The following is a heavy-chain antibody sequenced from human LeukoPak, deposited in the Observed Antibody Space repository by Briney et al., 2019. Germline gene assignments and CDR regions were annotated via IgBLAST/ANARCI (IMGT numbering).Heavy chain of an antibody. J-gene: IGHJ3*01. CDR1: GFTFSSHT. CDR2: ISSTSTSI. V-gene: IGHV3-21*01. Sequence: GGSLILSCAASGFTFSSHTMNWVRQAPGKGLEWVSSISSTSTSIYHADSVKGRFTISRDNTKNSLYLQMDSLRAEDTAVYYCARGFRAFDFWAQGTMVTVSS. CDR3: ARGFRAFDF.